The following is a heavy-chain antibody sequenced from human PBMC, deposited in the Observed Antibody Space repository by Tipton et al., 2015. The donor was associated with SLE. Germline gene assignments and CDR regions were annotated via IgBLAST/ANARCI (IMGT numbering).Heavy chain of an antibody. Sequence: LRLSCTVSGGSISSSSYYWGWIRQPPGKGLEWIGRIYYSGSSYYNPSLKSRVTISVDTSKNQFSLKLSSVTAADTAVYYCARDPNGGYGSFDYWGLGALVTVSS. V-gene: IGHV4-39*07. CDR1: GGSISSSSYY. CDR2: IYYSGSS. CDR3: ARDPNGGYGSFDY. D-gene: IGHD7-27*01. J-gene: IGHJ4*02.